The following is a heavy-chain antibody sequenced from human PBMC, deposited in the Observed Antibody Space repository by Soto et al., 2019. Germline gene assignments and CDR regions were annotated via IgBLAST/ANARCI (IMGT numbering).Heavy chain of an antibody. Sequence: PSETLSLTCTVSGGSVSSVNYYWSWIRQPPGKGLEWIAYIYYSGSTNYNPSLKSRVTISVDTSKNQFSLKLSSVTAADTAVYNCASFREQHLFFDYWGQGALVTVSS. V-gene: IGHV4-61*01. CDR3: ASFREQHLFFDY. J-gene: IGHJ4*02. D-gene: IGHD6-13*01. CDR1: GGSVSSVNYY. CDR2: IYYSGST.